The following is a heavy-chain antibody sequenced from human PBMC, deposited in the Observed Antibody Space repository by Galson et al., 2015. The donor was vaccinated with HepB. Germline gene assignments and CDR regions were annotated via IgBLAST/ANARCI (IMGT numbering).Heavy chain of an antibody. CDR2: IYYGGST. J-gene: IGHJ4*02. D-gene: IGHD1-14*01. Sequence: SETLSLTCTVSGGSISSSSYYWGWIRQPPGKGLEWIGSIYYGGSTYYNPSLKSRFTISVATSKNQFSLKLSSVTAADTAVYYCARRASAGGRYFDYWGQGTLVTVSS. V-gene: IGHV4-39*01. CDR1: GGSISSSSYY. CDR3: ARRASAGGRYFDY.